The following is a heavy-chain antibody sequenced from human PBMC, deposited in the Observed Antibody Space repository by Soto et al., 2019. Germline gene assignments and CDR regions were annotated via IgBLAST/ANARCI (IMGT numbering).Heavy chain of an antibody. Sequence: EVQLLESGGGLVQPGGSLRLSCAASGFTFSSYAMSWVRQAPGKGLEWASTISGSGGSTYYADSVKGRFTISRYNSKNTLYLQMHSLRAEDTAIYYCAKEGQTGYYYMDVWGKGTTVTVSS. CDR3: AKEGQTGYYYMDV. V-gene: IGHV3-23*01. J-gene: IGHJ6*03. CDR2: ISGSGGST. CDR1: GFTFSSYA.